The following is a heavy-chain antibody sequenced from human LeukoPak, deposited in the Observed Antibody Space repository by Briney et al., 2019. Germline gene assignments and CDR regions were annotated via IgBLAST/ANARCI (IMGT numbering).Heavy chain of an antibody. D-gene: IGHD5-12*01. CDR1: GGPFSGFF. Sequence: SETLSLTCADYGGPFSGFFWSWIRQPPGKGLEWIGEINHSGTTNYNPSLKSRVTISVDTSKNQFSLKLSSVTAADTAVYYCARGEHSGYQGWWGQGTLVTVSS. CDR3: ARGEHSGYQGW. J-gene: IGHJ4*02. V-gene: IGHV4-34*01. CDR2: INHSGTT.